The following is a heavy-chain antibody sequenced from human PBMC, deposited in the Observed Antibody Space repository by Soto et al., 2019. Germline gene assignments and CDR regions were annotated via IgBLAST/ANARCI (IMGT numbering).Heavy chain of an antibody. CDR1: GFTFSSYW. CDR3: ARLGPGSRAYYYYMDV. CDR2: IKQDGSEK. J-gene: IGHJ6*03. D-gene: IGHD3-10*01. V-gene: IGHV3-7*03. Sequence: GGSLRLSCAASGFTFSSYWMSWVRQAPGKGLEWVANIKQDGSEKYYVDSVKGRFTISRDNAKNSLYLQMNSLRAEDTAVYYCARLGPGSRAYYYYMDVWGKGTTVTVSS.